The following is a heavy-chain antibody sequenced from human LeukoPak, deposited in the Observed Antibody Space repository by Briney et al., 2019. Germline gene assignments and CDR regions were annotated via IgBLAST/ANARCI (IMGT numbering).Heavy chain of an antibody. V-gene: IGHV3-21*04. Sequence: GGSLRLSCAASGFTFSSYSMNWVRQAPGKGLEWVSSISSSSSYIYYADSVKGRFTISRDNAKNSLYLQMNSLRAEDTAVYYCARTRITIFGVIMAYYYGMDVWGQGTTVTVSS. CDR2: ISSSSSYI. CDR3: ARTRITIFGVIMAYYYGMDV. J-gene: IGHJ6*02. D-gene: IGHD3-3*01. CDR1: GFTFSSYS.